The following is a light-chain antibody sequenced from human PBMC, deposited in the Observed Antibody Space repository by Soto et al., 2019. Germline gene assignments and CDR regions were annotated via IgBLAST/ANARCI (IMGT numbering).Light chain of an antibody. CDR3: SSYAGSNILVV. CDR2: EVS. CDR1: SSDVGGYNY. V-gene: IGLV2-8*01. J-gene: IGLJ2*01. Sequence: QSALTQPPSASGSPGQSVTISCTGTSSDVGGYNYVSWYQQHPGKAPKLMIYEVSKRPSGVPDRFSGSKSGNTASLTVSGLQAEHEADYYCSSYAGSNILVVFGGGTKLTVL.